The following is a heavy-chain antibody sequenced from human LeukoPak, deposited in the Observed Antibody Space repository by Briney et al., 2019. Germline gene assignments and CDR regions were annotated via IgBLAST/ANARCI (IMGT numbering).Heavy chain of an antibody. CDR2: IYYSGST. J-gene: IGHJ5*02. Sequence: SETLSLTCTVSGGSISSSSYYWGWIRQPPGKGLEWIGSIYYSGSTYYNPSLKSRVTISVDTSKNQFSLKLSSVTAADTAVYYCARRGYSGYVGWFDPWGQGTLVTVSS. CDR3: ARRGYSGYVGWFDP. D-gene: IGHD5-12*01. CDR1: GGSISSSSYY. V-gene: IGHV4-39*01.